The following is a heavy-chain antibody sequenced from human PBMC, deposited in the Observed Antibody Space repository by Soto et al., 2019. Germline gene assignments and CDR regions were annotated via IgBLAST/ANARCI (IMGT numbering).Heavy chain of an antibody. CDR2: ISGSGGST. Sequence: GGSLRLSCAASGFTFSSYAMSWVRQAPGKGLEWVSAISGSGGSTYYADSVKGRFTISRDNSKNKLYLQMNSLRAEDTAVYYCAKYLIDYGDYVVPDPGGDLDYWGQGTLVTVSS. V-gene: IGHV3-23*01. J-gene: IGHJ4*02. D-gene: IGHD4-17*01. CDR3: AKYLIDYGDYVVPDPGGDLDY. CDR1: GFTFSSYA.